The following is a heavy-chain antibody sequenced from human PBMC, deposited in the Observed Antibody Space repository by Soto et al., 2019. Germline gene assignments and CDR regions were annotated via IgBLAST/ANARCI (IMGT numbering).Heavy chain of an antibody. CDR3: AREDRQWLVPVDY. D-gene: IGHD6-19*01. CDR1: GFTFSSYW. CDR2: INSDGSST. J-gene: IGHJ4*02. V-gene: IGHV3-74*01. Sequence: GGSLRLSCAASGFTFSSYWMHWVRQAPGKGLVWVSRINSDGSSTSYADSVKGRFTISRDNAKNTLYLQMNSLRAEDTAVYYCAREDRQWLVPVDYWGQGTLVTVSS.